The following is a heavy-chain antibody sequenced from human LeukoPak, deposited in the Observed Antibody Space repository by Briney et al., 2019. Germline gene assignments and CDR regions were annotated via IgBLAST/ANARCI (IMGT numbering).Heavy chain of an antibody. CDR3: ARDRMIMLGGVYDHTNWFDP. J-gene: IGHJ5*02. V-gene: IGHV4-39*07. D-gene: IGHD3-16*01. Sequence: SETLSLTCTVSGGSISSSSYYWGWIRQPPGKGPEWIGSIYYSGSTYYHPSLKSRVTISVDTSKNQFSLKLSSVTAADTAVYYCARDRMIMLGGVYDHTNWFDPWGQGTLVTVSS. CDR1: GGSISSSSYY. CDR2: IYYSGST.